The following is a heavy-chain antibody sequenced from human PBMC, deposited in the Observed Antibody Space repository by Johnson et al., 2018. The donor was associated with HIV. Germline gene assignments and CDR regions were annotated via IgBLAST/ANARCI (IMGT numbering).Heavy chain of an antibody. Sequence: VQLVESGGGLVQPGGSLRLSCAASGFTFSSYWMHWVRQAPGKGLVWVSRINSDGSSTSYADSVKGRFTISRDNAKNTLYLQMNSLRAEDTAVYYCANGLSTVVIGAFDIWGQGTMVTVSS. V-gene: IGHV3-74*01. CDR2: INSDGSST. J-gene: IGHJ3*02. CDR1: GFTFSSYW. CDR3: ANGLSTVVIGAFDI. D-gene: IGHD4-23*01.